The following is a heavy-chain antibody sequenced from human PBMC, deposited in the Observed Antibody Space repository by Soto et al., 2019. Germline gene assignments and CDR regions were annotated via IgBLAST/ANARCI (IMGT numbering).Heavy chain of an antibody. CDR1: GDSISSNSFA. V-gene: IGHV6-1*01. CDR3: ARDQYCSSTSCYFSYGMDV. D-gene: IGHD2-2*01. CDR2: TYYRSKWYN. J-gene: IGHJ6*02. Sequence: RTLSLPCAISGDSISSNSFAWNWIRPSPSRGLEWLGRTYYRSKWYNDYAVSVKSRITINPDTSKNQFSLHLNSVTPEDTAVYYCARDQYCSSTSCYFSYGMDVWGRGTTGSVAS.